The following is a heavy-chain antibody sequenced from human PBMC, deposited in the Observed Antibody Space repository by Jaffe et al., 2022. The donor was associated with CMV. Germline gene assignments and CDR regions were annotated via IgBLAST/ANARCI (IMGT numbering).Heavy chain of an antibody. J-gene: IGHJ5*02. CDR3: AKDSRWSGSRSTTWFDP. CDR2: ISWDSKRT. CDR1: GFTFDDYA. Sequence: EVQLVESGGALVQPGRSLRLSCVASGFTFDDYAMHWVRQAPGKGLEWISGISWDSKRTDYADSVKGRFTISRDNAKNSLFLQVNSLRSEDTAFYYCAKDSRWSGSRSTTWFDPWGQGTLVTVSS. V-gene: IGHV3-9*01. D-gene: IGHD6-25*01.